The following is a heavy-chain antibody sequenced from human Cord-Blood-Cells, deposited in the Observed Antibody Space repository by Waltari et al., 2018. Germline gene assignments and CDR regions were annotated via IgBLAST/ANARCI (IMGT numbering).Heavy chain of an antibody. Sequence: QVQLQQWGAGLLKPSETLSLTCAVYGGSFSGYYWSWIRQPPGKGLEWIGEINQSGSTTYNPALKRRVTISVDTSKNQFSLKLSSVTAADTAVYYCARAAEYSSSDYYYGMDVWGQGTTVTVSS. V-gene: IGHV4-34*01. CDR2: INQSGST. CDR3: ARAAEYSSSDYYYGMDV. CDR1: GGSFSGYY. D-gene: IGHD6-6*01. J-gene: IGHJ6*02.